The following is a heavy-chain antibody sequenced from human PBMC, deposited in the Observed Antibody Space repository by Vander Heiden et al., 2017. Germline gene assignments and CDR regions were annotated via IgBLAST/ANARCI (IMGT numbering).Heavy chain of an antibody. V-gene: IGHV3-48*02. CDR2: ISSSSSTI. CDR1: GFPFSSYS. D-gene: IGHD2-21*02. J-gene: IGHJ4*02. CDR3: ARDYLAYCGGDCYPDYFDY. Sequence: EVQLVESGGGLVQPGGSLRLPCAAPGFPFSSYSMNWGRQAPGKGLEWVSYISSSSSTIYYADSVKGRFTISRDNAKNSLYLQMNSLRDEDTAVYYCARDYLAYCGGDCYPDYFDYWGQGTLVTVSS.